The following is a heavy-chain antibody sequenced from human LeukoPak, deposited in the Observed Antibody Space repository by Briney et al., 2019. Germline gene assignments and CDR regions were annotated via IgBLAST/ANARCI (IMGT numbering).Heavy chain of an antibody. J-gene: IGHJ4*02. D-gene: IGHD6-6*01. CDR3: AAGSQSAALIK. CDR2: VNLQGST. V-gene: IGHV4-4*02. Sequence: SETLSLTCGVSGGSITNTNYWTWVRQPPGKGLEWIGEVNLQGSTNYNPSLMGRVAIAVDTSENHISLQLTSVTAADTAVYYCAAGSQSAALIKWGQGTLVTVSS. CDR1: GGSITNTNY.